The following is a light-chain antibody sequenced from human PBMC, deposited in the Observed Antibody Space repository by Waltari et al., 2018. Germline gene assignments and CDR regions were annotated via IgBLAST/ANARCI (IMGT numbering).Light chain of an antibody. CDR2: DTS. Sequence: EIVLTQSPATLSLSPGERATLSCRASQRVRSYLAWYQQQPGQGPRLRLYDTSNGASGIPARFSGSGSGTDVSLSISSLEPEDFAVYYCQQRHNWPLTFGGGTKVEIK. V-gene: IGKV3-11*01. CDR1: QRVRSY. CDR3: QQRHNWPLT. J-gene: IGKJ4*01.